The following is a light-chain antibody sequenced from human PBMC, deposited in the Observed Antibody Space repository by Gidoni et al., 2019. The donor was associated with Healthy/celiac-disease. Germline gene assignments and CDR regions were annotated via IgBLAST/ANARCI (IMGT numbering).Light chain of an antibody. CDR2: GAS. CDR1: QSVSSN. Sequence: EIVMTQSPATLSVSPGESATLSCRASQSVSSNLAWYQQKPGQAPRPLIYGASTRATGIPARFSGSGSGTEFNLTISSLQSEEFAVYYCQQYNNWPPWTFGQGTKVEIK. CDR3: QQYNNWPPWT. J-gene: IGKJ1*01. V-gene: IGKV3-15*01.